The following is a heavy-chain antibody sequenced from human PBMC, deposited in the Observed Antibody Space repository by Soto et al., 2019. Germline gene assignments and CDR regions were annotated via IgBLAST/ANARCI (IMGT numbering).Heavy chain of an antibody. CDR3: ARPSSGWENWFDP. J-gene: IGHJ5*02. D-gene: IGHD6-19*01. Sequence: EVQLVESGGGLVQPGGSLRLFCAASGFTFNSYSTNWVRQAQGKGLEWVSYISSSSTTKYYTDSVKGRFTISRDNAKNSLYLQMNSLRDDDTAVYYCARPSSGWENWFDPWGQGTLVTVSS. V-gene: IGHV3-48*02. CDR1: GFTFNSYS. CDR2: ISSSSTTK.